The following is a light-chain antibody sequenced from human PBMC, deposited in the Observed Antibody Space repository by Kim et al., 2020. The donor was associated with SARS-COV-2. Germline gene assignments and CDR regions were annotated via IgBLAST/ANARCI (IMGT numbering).Light chain of an antibody. CDR3: QSADSSGTYWV. Sequence: SYELTQPPSVSVSTGQTARLTCSADALPNQYAYRYQQRPGQAPVMVIYKDSERPSGFPERFSGSSSGTTVTLTSSGVQAEDEADYYCQSADSSGTYWVFGGGTQLTVL. CDR2: KDS. J-gene: IGLJ3*02. V-gene: IGLV3-25*03. CDR1: ALPNQY.